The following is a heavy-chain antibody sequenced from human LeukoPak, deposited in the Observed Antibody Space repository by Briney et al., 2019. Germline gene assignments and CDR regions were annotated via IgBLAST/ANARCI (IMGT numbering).Heavy chain of an antibody. CDR1: SGSLSSYY. CDR2: IYHTGSN. D-gene: IGHD6-13*01. Sequence: PSETLSLTCLVSSGSLSSYYWTWIRQLPGKGLEWFVYIYHTGSNKYSPSLKSRVTMYVDTSKNQLSLKLSSVTAADTAMYYCARARYTNSWYAVDIWGQGTMVTVSS. J-gene: IGHJ3*02. V-gene: IGHV4-59*08. CDR3: ARARYTNSWYAVDI.